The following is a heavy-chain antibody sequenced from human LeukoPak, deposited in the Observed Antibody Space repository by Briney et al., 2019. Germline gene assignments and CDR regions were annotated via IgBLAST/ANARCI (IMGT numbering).Heavy chain of an antibody. CDR1: DGSISSYY. V-gene: IGHV4-59*08. D-gene: IGHD5-18*01. Sequence: SETLSLTCTVSDGSISSYYWSWIRQPPGKGLEWIGYIYYSGSTNYNPSLKSRVTISVDTSKNQFSLKLSSVTAADTAVYYCASQGGYSYGLFDYWGQGTLVTVSS. CDR3: ASQGGYSYGLFDY. J-gene: IGHJ4*02. CDR2: IYYSGST.